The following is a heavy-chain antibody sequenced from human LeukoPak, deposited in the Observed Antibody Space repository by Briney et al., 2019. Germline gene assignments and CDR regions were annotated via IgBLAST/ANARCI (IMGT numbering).Heavy chain of an antibody. J-gene: IGHJ5*02. CDR3: ARVPRRYDFWSGYREWFDP. D-gene: IGHD3-3*01. Sequence: GASVKVSCKACGYTFTSYGISWVRQAPGQGLEWMGWISAYNGNTNYAQKLQGRVTMTTDTSTSTAYMELRSLRSDDTAVYYCARVPRRYDFWSGYREWFDPWGQGTLVTVSS. V-gene: IGHV1-18*01. CDR1: GYTFTSYG. CDR2: ISAYNGNT.